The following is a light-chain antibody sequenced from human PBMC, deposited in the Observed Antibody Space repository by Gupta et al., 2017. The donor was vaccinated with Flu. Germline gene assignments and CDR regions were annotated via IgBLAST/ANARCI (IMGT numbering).Light chain of an antibody. CDR1: NIGSKR. CDR3: QVWDSSSDHPEVV. CDR2: DDS. V-gene: IGLV3-21*02. J-gene: IGLJ2*01. Sequence: SYVLTQPPSVSVAPGQTSTIPCGGNNIGSKRVHWYQQKPGQAPVPVVDDDSDRPSGIPERFSGSNSGNADTLTMSRAEAGDEADYYCQVWDSSSDHPEVVFGGGTKLTVL.